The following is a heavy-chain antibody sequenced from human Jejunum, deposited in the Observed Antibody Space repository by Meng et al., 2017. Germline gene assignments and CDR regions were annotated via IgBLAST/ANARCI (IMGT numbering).Heavy chain of an antibody. V-gene: IGHV3-74*01. CDR3: TRLLCSDGSCFGSFQH. CDR1: GFTFSSYW. Sequence: GESLKISCVVSGFTFSSYWMHWVRQTPGKGLVWVSRISGDGSITSYADSVKGRFTVSRDNAKNTLYLQMNSLRAEDTAVYYCTRLLCSDGSCFGSFQHWGQGTLVTVSS. J-gene: IGHJ1*01. D-gene: IGHD2-15*01. CDR2: ISGDGSIT.